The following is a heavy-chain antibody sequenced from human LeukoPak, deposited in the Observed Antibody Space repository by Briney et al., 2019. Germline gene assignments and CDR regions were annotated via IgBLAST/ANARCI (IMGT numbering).Heavy chain of an antibody. J-gene: IGHJ4*02. Sequence: GGSLRLSCVASGFTFSSYSMSWVRQAPGKGLEWVGFIRSKAYGGTTEYAASVKGRFTISRDDSKSIAYLQMNSLKTEDTAVYYCTREYYDSSVGDYWGQGTLVTVSS. CDR3: TREYYDSSVGDY. CDR2: IRSKAYGGTT. D-gene: IGHD3-22*01. CDR1: GFTFSSYS. V-gene: IGHV3-49*04.